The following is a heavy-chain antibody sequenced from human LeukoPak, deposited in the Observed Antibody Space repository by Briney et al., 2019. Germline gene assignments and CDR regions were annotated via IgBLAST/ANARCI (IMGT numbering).Heavy chain of an antibody. CDR1: GGSVTDYY. CDR3: ASRKLGNDY. Sequence: SPSETLSLTCTVSGGSVTDYYWSWIRQSPGKGLEWIGYIYYTGTSYNPSLKSRVTISADTSKNQFSLKLISVTAADTAVYYCASRKLGNDYWGQGTLVTVSS. CDR2: IYYTGT. V-gene: IGHV4-59*02. D-gene: IGHD7-27*01. J-gene: IGHJ4*02.